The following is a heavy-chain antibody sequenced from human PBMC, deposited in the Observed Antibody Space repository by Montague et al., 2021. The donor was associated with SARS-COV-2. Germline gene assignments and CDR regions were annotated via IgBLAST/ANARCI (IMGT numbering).Heavy chain of an antibody. CDR1: VFTFSSYE. V-gene: IGHV3-48*03. D-gene: IGHD3-3*01. J-gene: IGHJ6*02. Sequence: SLRLSCAASVFTFSSYEMNWVRQAPGKGLEWVSYISSSGSTIYYADSVKGRFTISRDNAKNSLYLQMNSLRAEDTAVYYCARGGTYYDFWSGYLNYYYGMDVWGQGTTVTVSS. CDR2: ISSSGSTI. CDR3: ARGGTYYDFWSGYLNYYYGMDV.